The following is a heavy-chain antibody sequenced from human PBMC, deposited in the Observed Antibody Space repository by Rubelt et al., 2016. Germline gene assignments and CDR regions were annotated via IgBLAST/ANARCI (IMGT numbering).Heavy chain of an antibody. V-gene: IGHV5-51*01. CDR1: GCSFTSYW. CDR3: ARHGQVQSGDALDI. J-gene: IGHJ3*02. CDR2: IYPGDSDT. Sequence: EVQLVQSGAEVKKPGESLKISCKGSGCSFTSYWIGWVRQMPGKGLEWMGIIYPGDSDTRYSPHFQGKVTSSAYKSTSTACLQWSSLKASDSAMYYCARHGQVQSGDALDIWGQGTMVTVSS. D-gene: IGHD1-26*01.